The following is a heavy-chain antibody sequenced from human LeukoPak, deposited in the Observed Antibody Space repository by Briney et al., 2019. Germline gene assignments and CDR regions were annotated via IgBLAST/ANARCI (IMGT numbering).Heavy chain of an antibody. CDR3: AREPDSSGYYFGNRYFDL. CDR1: GGTFSSYA. CDR2: IIPIFGTA. V-gene: IGHV1-69*13. Sequence: SVKVSCTASGGTFSSYAISWVRQAPGQGLEWMGGIIPIFGTANYAQKFQGRVTITADESTGTAYMELSSLRSEDTAVYYCAREPDSSGYYFGNRYFDLWGRGTLVTVSS. J-gene: IGHJ2*01. D-gene: IGHD3-22*01.